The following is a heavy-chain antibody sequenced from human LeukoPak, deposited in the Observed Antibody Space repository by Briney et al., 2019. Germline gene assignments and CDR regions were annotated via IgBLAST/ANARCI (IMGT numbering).Heavy chain of an antibody. CDR3: ASHYYDSSGYYFDY. D-gene: IGHD3-22*01. V-gene: IGHV4-34*01. J-gene: IGHJ4*02. CDR1: GGSFSGYY. CDR2: INHSGST. Sequence: PSETLSLTCAVYGGSFSGYYWSWIRQPPGKGLEWIGEINHSGSTNYNPSLKSRVTISVDTSKNQFSLKLSSVTAAGTAVYYCASHYYDSSGYYFDYWGQGTLVTVSS.